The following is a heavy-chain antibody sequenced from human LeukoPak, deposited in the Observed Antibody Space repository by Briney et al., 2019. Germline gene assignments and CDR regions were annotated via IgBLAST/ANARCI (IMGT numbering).Heavy chain of an antibody. CDR1: GFIFSNYA. J-gene: IGHJ6*02. D-gene: IGHD5-18*01. CDR3: ANHGYGYSYGMDV. V-gene: IGHV3-23*01. CDR2: IYGGGITT. Sequence: PGGSLRLSCAVSGFIFSNYAMSWVRQAPGKGLEWVSGIYGGGITTHYADSVKGRFTISRDNSKNTLYLQMNSLRAEDTAVYYCANHGYGYSYGMDVWGQGTTVTVSS.